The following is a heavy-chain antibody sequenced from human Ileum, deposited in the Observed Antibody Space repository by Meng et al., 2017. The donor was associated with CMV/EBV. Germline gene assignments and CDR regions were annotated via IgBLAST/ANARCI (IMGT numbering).Heavy chain of an antibody. CDR3: ASGSPQLGYV. CDR1: GGSISSGYYY. V-gene: IGHV4-30-4*01. CDR2: IYYSGST. Sequence: QGRLQESGPGLVKPSQTLSLTCTVSGGSISSGYYYWSWIRQPPGKGLEWIGYIYYSGSTYYNPSLKSRVTISADTSKNQFSLKLNSVTAADTAVYYCASGSPQLGYVWGQGTLVTVSS. D-gene: IGHD1-1*01. J-gene: IGHJ4*02.